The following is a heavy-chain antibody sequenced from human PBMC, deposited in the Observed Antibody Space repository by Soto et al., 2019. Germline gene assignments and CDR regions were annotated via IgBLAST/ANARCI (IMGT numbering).Heavy chain of an antibody. CDR3: AKDEGYCSGGSCYTLPYYGMDV. CDR1: GFTFSSYA. CDR2: ITGSGGST. Sequence: PGGSLRLSCAASGFTFSSYAMSWVRQAPGKGLEWVSGITGSGGSTYYADSVKGRFTISRDNFKNMLYLQMNSLRDEDTAVYYCAKDEGYCSGGSCYTLPYYGMDVWGQGTTVTVSS. D-gene: IGHD2-15*01. J-gene: IGHJ6*02. V-gene: IGHV3-23*01.